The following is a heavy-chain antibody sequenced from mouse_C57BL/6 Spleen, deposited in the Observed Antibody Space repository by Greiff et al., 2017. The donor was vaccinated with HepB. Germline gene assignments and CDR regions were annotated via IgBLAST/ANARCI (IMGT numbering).Heavy chain of an antibody. CDR1: GFTFSSYG. Sequence: EVQLQESGGDLVKPGGSLKLSCAASGFTFSSYGMSWVRQTPDKRLEWVATISSGGSYTYYPDSVKGRFTISRDNAKNTLYLQMSSLKSEDTAMYYCARQDYGSSWFDYWGQGTTLTVSS. D-gene: IGHD1-1*01. CDR3: ARQDYGSSWFDY. J-gene: IGHJ2*01. CDR2: ISSGGSYT. V-gene: IGHV5-6*01.